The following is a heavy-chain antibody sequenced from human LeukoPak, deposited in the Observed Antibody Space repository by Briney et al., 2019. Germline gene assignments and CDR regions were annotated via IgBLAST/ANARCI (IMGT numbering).Heavy chain of an antibody. D-gene: IGHD3-10*01. CDR3: ARAKPKNMVRGLIMRRESRYYFDY. V-gene: IGHV3-48*03. J-gene: IGHJ4*02. CDR1: GFTFSSYE. Sequence: GGSLRLSCAASGFTFSSYEMHWVRQAPGKGLEWVSYISSSDNTIYYADSVKGRFTISRDNAKNSLYLQMNSLRAEDTAVYYCARAKPKNMVRGLIMRRESRYYFDYWGQGTLVTVSS. CDR2: ISSSDNTI.